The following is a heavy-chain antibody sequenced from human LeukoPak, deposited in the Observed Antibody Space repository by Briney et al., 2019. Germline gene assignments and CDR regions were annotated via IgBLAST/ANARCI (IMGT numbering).Heavy chain of an antibody. CDR1: RFTFSRYS. CDR2: ISSSSSTM. J-gene: IGHJ4*02. V-gene: IGHV3-48*01. Sequence: GGSLRLSCAASRFTFSRYSMNWVREAPGKGLEWVSYISSSSSTMYYADSVKGRFTISRDSAKNSLYLQMNSLRVEDTAVYYCARDPYSGYDLQAFDCWGQGTLVTVSS. CDR3: ARDPYSGYDLQAFDC. D-gene: IGHD5-12*01.